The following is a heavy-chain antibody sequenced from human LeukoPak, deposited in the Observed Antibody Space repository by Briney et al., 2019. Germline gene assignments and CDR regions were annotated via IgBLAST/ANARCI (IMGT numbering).Heavy chain of an antibody. D-gene: IGHD2-21*02. CDR2: INPNSGGK. CDR1: GYSFTGYY. Sequence: SVTVSCKASGYSFTGYYMHWVRQAPAQGLEWMGWINPNSGGKNYAQKFQGSVTMTRDTTISTAYMEMSRLRSDDTVVYYCARVRSKVTPDYWGQGTLVTVSS. J-gene: IGHJ4*02. CDR3: ARVRSKVTPDY. V-gene: IGHV1-2*02.